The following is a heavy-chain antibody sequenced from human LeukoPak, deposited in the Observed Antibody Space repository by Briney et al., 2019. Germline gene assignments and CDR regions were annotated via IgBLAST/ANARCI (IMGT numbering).Heavy chain of an antibody. Sequence: GGSLRLSCAASGFSFSGSTVHWVRQAPGKGLEWVGRIKSKPDGGTTDYAAPVKGRFTISRDDSKNTLSLQMNSLKTEDTAVYYCTTDPYYDILTGRLLDYWGQGTLVTVSS. D-gene: IGHD3-9*01. CDR1: GFSFSGST. V-gene: IGHV3-15*01. CDR3: TTDPYYDILTGRLLDY. J-gene: IGHJ4*02. CDR2: IKSKPDGGTT.